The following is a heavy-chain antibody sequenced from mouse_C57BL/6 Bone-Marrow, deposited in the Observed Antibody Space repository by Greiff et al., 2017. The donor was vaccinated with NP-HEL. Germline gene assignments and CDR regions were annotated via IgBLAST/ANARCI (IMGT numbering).Heavy chain of an antibody. CDR1: GYTFTDHT. CDR3: ARSGIYYGNFYWYFDV. J-gene: IGHJ1*03. Sequence: VQRVESDAELVKPGASVKISCKVSGYTFTDHTIHWMKQRPEQGLEWIGYIYPRDGSTKYNEKFKGKATLTADKSSSTAYMQLNSLTSEDSAVYFCARSGIYYGNFYWYFDVWGTGTTVTVSS. CDR2: IYPRDGST. V-gene: IGHV1-78*01. D-gene: IGHD2-1*01.